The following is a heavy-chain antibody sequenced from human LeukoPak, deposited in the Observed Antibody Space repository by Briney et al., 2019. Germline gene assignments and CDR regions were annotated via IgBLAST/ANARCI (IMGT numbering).Heavy chain of an antibody. D-gene: IGHD6-25*01. CDR3: ARVSSGFDY. V-gene: IGHV3-33*01. CDR1: GFTFNNYG. CDR2: IWYDGSNK. J-gene: IGHJ4*02. Sequence: GESLRLSCAASGFTFNNYGMHWVRQAPGKGLEWVAVIWYDGSNKYYADSVKGRFTISRDNSKNTLYLQMNSLRAEDTAVYYCARVSSGFDYWGQGTLVTVSS.